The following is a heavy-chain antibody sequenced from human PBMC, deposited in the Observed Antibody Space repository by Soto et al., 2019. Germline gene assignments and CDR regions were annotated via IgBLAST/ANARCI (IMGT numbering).Heavy chain of an antibody. D-gene: IGHD3-16*02. J-gene: IGHJ4*02. CDR1: GFTFSSYG. V-gene: IGHV3-33*01. CDR3: ARGYYDYVWGSYRPLYYFDY. Sequence: GGSLRLSCAASGFTFSSYGMHWVRQAPGKGLEWVAVIWYDGSNKYYADSVKGRFTISRDNSKNTLYLQMNSLRAEDTAVYYCARGYYDYVWGSYRPLYYFDYWGQGT. CDR2: IWYDGSNK.